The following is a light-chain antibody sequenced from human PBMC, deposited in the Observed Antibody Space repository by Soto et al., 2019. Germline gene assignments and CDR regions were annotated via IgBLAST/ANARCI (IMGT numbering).Light chain of an antibody. V-gene: IGLV2-14*01. CDR1: SSDVGGYNY. CDR2: DVS. CDR3: SSYTSSSTRV. Sequence: QSALTQPGSVSGSPGQSITISCTGTSSDVGGYNYVSWYQQHPGKAPKLMIYDVSNRPSGVSNRFSGSKSGNTASLTISGLQAEHEADYYCSSYTSSSTRVFGTGTKLTVL. J-gene: IGLJ1*01.